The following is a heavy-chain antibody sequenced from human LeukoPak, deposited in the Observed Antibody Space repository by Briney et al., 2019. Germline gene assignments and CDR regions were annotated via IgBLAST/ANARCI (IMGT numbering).Heavy chain of an antibody. D-gene: IGHD1-26*01. CDR1: GASIPSSYY. CDR3: ARLTGGGSYWGYFDY. J-gene: IGHJ4*02. CDR2: ISASGHT. Sequence: SETLSLTCTVSGASIPSSYYWSWIRQPPGKGLECIGYISASGHTNYNPSLKSRVTISVDTSKSQFSLNLSSVTAADTAIYYCARLTGGGSYWGYFDYWGQGNLVTVSS. V-gene: IGHV4-4*09.